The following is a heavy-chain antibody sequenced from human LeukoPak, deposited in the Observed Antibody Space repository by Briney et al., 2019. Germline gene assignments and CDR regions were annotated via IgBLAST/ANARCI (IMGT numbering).Heavy chain of an antibody. J-gene: IGHJ4*02. D-gene: IGHD6-19*01. V-gene: IGHV3-23*01. CDR1: GFTFSNYA. Sequence: GGSLRLSCAASGFTFSNYAMSWVRQAPGKGLQWVSTISDSGGTIYYADSVKGRFTISRDSSKNTLSLQMNSLRVEDTAVYYCAKGIQGAVAGHFDYWGQGTLVTVSS. CDR2: ISDSGGTI. CDR3: AKGIQGAVAGHFDY.